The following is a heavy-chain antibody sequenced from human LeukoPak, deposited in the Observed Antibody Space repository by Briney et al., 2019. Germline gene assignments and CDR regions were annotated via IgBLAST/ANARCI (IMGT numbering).Heavy chain of an antibody. CDR1: GFTFSSYA. CDR2: ISGSGGST. CDR3: AKSGVAAAVARGDAFDI. V-gene: IGHV3-23*01. D-gene: IGHD6-13*01. Sequence: PGGSLRLSCAASGFTFSSYAMSWVRQAPGKGLEWVSAISGSGGSTYYADSVKGRFTISRDNSKNTLYLQMNSLRAEDTAVYYCAKSGVAAAVARGDAFDIWGQGTMVTVSS. J-gene: IGHJ3*02.